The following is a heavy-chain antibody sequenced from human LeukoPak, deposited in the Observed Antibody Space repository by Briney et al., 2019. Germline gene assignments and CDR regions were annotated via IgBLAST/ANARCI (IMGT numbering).Heavy chain of an antibody. D-gene: IGHD3-9*01. CDR2: ISSSGSTI. CDR3: ASTYYDILTGYHRPYYFDY. Sequence: PGGSLRLSCAASGFTFSSYEMNWVRQAPGKGLEWVSYISSSGSTIYYADSVKGRFTISRDNAKNSLYLQMNSLRAEDTAVYYCASTYYDILTGYHRPYYFDYWGQGTLVTVSS. V-gene: IGHV3-48*03. J-gene: IGHJ4*02. CDR1: GFTFSSYE.